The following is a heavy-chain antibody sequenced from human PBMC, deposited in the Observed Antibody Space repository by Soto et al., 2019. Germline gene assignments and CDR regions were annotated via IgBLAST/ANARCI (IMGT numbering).Heavy chain of an antibody. J-gene: IGHJ4*02. V-gene: IGHV4-59*01. CDR1: GGSISSYY. D-gene: IGHD3-3*02. Sequence: SETLSLTCTVSGGSISSYYWSWIRQPPGKGLEWIGYIYYSGSTNYNPSLKSRVTISVDTSKNQFSLKLSSVTAADTAVYYCARGDIFGVFTDEYYFDYWGQGTLVTVSS. CDR2: IYYSGST. CDR3: ARGDIFGVFTDEYYFDY.